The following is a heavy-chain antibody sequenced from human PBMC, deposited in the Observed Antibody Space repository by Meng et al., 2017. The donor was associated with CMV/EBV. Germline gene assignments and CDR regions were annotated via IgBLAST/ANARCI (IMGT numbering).Heavy chain of an antibody. CDR2: IKQDGSEK. Sequence: GESLKISCAASGFTFSSYWMSWVRQAPGKGLEWVANIKQDGSEKYYVDSVKGRFTISRNNAKNSLYLQMNSLRAEDTAVYYCARASFWGCDYWGQGTLVTVSS. D-gene: IGHD7-27*01. V-gene: IGHV3-7*01. J-gene: IGHJ4*02. CDR3: ARASFWGCDY. CDR1: GFTFSSYW.